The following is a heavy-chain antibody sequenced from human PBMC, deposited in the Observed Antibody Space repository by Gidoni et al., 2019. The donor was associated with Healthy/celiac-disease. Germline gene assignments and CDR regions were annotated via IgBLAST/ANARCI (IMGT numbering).Heavy chain of an antibody. CDR2: IKSKTDGGTT. CDR1: GFTFSNAW. D-gene: IGHD2-2*02. Sequence: EVQLVESGGGLVKPGGSLRLSCAASGFTFSNAWMSWVRQAPGKGLEWVGRIKSKTDGGTTDYAAPVKGRFTISRDDSKNTLYLQMNSLKTEDTAVYYCTTEPLGYCSSTSCYTPWDIWGQGTMVTVSS. J-gene: IGHJ3*02. V-gene: IGHV3-15*01. CDR3: TTEPLGYCSSTSCYTPWDI.